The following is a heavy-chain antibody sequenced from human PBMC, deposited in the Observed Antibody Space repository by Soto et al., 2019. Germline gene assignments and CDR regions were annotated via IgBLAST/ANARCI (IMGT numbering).Heavy chain of an antibody. CDR3: AKDSNKYSSSLRGRYFDY. V-gene: IGHV3-23*01. CDR1: GFPFSSYV. D-gene: IGHD4-4*01. J-gene: IGHJ4*02. Sequence: LRLSCAASGFPFSSYVMSWVRQAPGKGLEWVSGISGGGSNTFYADYVKGRFTISRDNSKNTLLLQMNSLGAEDTAVYYCAKDSNKYSSSLRGRYFDYWGQGIGVTVSS. CDR2: ISGGGSNT.